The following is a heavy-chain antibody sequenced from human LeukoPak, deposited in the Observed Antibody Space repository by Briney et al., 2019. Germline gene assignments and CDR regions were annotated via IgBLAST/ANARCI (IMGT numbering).Heavy chain of an antibody. Sequence: GESLRISCKGSGYSFTSYWISWVRQMPGKGLEWMGRIDPSDSYTNYSPSFQGHVTISADKSISTAYLQWSSLKASDTAMYYCARRYDSSGYYYDAFDIWGQGTMVTVSS. CDR3: ARRYDSSGYYYDAFDI. V-gene: IGHV5-10-1*01. J-gene: IGHJ3*02. CDR2: IDPSDSYT. CDR1: GYSFTSYW. D-gene: IGHD3-22*01.